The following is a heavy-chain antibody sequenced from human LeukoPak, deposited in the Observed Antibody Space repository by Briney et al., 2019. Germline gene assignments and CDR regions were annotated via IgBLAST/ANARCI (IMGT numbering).Heavy chain of an antibody. CDR3: ASGTTGTTGPFDY. Sequence: ASVKASCKASGYTFTGYYMHWVRQAPGQGLEWMGWINPNSGGTNYAQKFQGRVTMTRDTSISTAYMELSRLRSDDTAVYYCASGTTGTTGPFDYWGQGTLVTVSS. V-gene: IGHV1-2*02. CDR2: INPNSGGT. J-gene: IGHJ4*02. CDR1: GYTFTGYY. D-gene: IGHD1-1*01.